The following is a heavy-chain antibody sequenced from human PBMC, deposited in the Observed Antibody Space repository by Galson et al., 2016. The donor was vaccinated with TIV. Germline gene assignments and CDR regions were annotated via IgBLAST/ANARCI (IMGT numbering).Heavy chain of an antibody. Sequence: SLRLSCAASGFTFSSYGLHWGRQAPGKGLEWVAFISYDGSDNNSADSVRGRFTLFRGKSKNTLYLQMNSLRPEDTAVYYCARVYSSYYFDYWGQGTLVTVSS. CDR3: ARVYSSYYFDY. CDR2: ISYDGSDN. CDR1: GFTFSSYG. V-gene: IGHV3-30*03. D-gene: IGHD4-11*01. J-gene: IGHJ4*02.